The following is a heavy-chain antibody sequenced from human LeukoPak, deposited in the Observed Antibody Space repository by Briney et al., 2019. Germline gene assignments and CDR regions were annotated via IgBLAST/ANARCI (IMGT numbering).Heavy chain of an antibody. D-gene: IGHD3-10*01. V-gene: IGHV3-23*01. CDR1: GFTFSSYG. CDR2: ISGSGGST. Sequence: QSGGSLRLSCAASGFTFSSYGMSWVRQAPGRGLEWVSAISGSGGSTYYADSVKGRFTISRDNSKNTLYLQMNSLRAEDTAVYYCAKGSSFMVRGVTNYYMDVWGKGTTVTISS. J-gene: IGHJ6*03. CDR3: AKGSSFMVRGVTNYYMDV.